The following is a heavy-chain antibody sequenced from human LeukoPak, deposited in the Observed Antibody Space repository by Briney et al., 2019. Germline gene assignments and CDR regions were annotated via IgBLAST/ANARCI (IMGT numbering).Heavy chain of an antibody. CDR2: ISGSGGST. V-gene: IGHV3-23*01. CDR1: GFTFSSYA. J-gene: IGHJ3*02. Sequence: GGSLRLSCAASGFTFSSYAMSWVRQAPGKGLEWVSAISGSGGSTYYADSVKGRFTISRDNSKNTLYLQMNGLRAEDTAVYYCARDHYGGTAFDIWGQGTMVTVSS. CDR3: ARDHYGGTAFDI. D-gene: IGHD4-23*01.